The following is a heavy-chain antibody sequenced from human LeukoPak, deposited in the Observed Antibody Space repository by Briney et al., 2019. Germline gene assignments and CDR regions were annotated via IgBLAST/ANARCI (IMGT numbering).Heavy chain of an antibody. J-gene: IGHJ4*02. CDR1: GFTFGSYG. D-gene: IGHD4-17*01. Sequence: GGSLRLSCAASGFTFGSYGLHWVRQAPGKGLELVAFMRYDGSDKYYADSVKGRFTISRDNSKNTLYLQMNSLRTEDTAVYYCAKDLTTVTTQGDYWGQGTLVTVS. V-gene: IGHV3-30*02. CDR3: AKDLTTVTTQGDY. CDR2: MRYDGSDK.